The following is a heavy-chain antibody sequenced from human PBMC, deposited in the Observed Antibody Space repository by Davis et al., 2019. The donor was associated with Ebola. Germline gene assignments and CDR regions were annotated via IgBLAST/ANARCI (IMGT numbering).Heavy chain of an antibody. CDR1: GFIFSSYP. CDR3: AKSPPLVVVAATLFDY. Sequence: GESLKISCAASGFIFSSYPMSWVRQAPGKGLEWVSGISGGGTSTFYADSVKGRFTISRDNSKNTLYLQMNSLRVEGMAVYYCAKSPPLVVVAATLFDYWGQGTLVTVSS. CDR2: ISGGGTST. D-gene: IGHD2-15*01. V-gene: IGHV3-23*01. J-gene: IGHJ4*02.